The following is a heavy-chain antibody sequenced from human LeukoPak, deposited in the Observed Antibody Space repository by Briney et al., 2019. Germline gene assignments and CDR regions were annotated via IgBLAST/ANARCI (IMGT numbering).Heavy chain of an antibody. V-gene: IGHV3-30*04. Sequence: GGSLRLSCAASGFTFSSYAMHWVRQAPGKGLEWVAVISYDGSNKYYADSVKGRFTISRDNSKNTLYLQMNSLRAEDTAVYYCARDQSLLWWSRNAYYYYGMDVWGQGTTVTVSS. CDR1: GFTFSSYA. J-gene: IGHJ6*02. D-gene: IGHD2-21*01. CDR2: ISYDGSNK. CDR3: ARDQSLLWWSRNAYYYYGMDV.